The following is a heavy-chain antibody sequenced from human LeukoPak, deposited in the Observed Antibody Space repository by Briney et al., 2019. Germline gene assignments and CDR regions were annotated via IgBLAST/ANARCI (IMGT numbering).Heavy chain of an antibody. CDR2: ISWNSGSI. CDR3: AKVASSGSYLDAFDI. Sequence: GGSLRLSCAASGFTFDDYAMHWVRQAPGKGLEWVSGISWNSGSIGYADSVKGRFTISRDNAKNSLYLQMNSLRAEDTALYCCAKVASSGSYLDAFDIWGQGTMVNVSS. CDR1: GFTFDDYA. D-gene: IGHD3-10*01. V-gene: IGHV3-9*01. J-gene: IGHJ3*02.